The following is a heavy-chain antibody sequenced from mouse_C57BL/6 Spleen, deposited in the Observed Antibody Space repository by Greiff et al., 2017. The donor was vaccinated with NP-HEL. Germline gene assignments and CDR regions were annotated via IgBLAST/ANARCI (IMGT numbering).Heavy chain of an antibody. CDR1: GYTFTSYW. CDR2: INPSSGYT. D-gene: IGHD2-13*01. V-gene: IGHV1-7*01. Sequence: VQLQQSGAELAKPGASVKLSCKASGYTFTSYWMHWVKQRPGQGLEWIGYINPSSGYTKYNQKFKDKATLTADKSSSTAYMQLISLTYEDSAVFYCASGDYWFAYWGQGTLVTVSA. J-gene: IGHJ3*01. CDR3: ASGDYWFAY.